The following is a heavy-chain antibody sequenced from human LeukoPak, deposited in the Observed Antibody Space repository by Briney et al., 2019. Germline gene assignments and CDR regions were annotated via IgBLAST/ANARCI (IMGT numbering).Heavy chain of an antibody. CDR2: INSDGSST. V-gene: IGHV3-74*01. Sequence: GGSPRLSCAASGFTFSSYWMHWVRQAPGKGLVWVSRINSDGSSTSYADSVKGRFTISRDNAKNTLYLQMNSLRAEDTAVYYCARGKVVRAYPFDIWGQGTMVTVSS. CDR3: ARGKVVRAYPFDI. CDR1: GFTFSSYW. D-gene: IGHD3-22*01. J-gene: IGHJ3*02.